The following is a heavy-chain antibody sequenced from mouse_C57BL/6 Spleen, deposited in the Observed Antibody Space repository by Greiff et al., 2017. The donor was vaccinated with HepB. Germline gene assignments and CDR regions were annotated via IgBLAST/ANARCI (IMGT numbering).Heavy chain of an antibody. V-gene: IGHV1-54*01. Sequence: VQLQQSGAELVRPGTSVKVSCKASGYAFTNYLIEWVKQRPGQGLEWIGVINPGSGGTNYNEKCKGKATLTADKSSSTAYMQLSSLTSEDSAVYFCARRGGNHDWGQGTTLTVSS. J-gene: IGHJ2*01. CDR3: ARRGGNHD. CDR1: GYAFTNYL. CDR2: INPGSGGT.